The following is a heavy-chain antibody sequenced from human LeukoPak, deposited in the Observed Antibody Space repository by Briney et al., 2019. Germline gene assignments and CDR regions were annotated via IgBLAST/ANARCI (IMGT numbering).Heavy chain of an antibody. J-gene: IGHJ4*02. CDR2: VYYSGTT. V-gene: IGHV4-39*07. Sequence: PSEPLSLTCTVSGGSFSSSPYYWGWIRQPPGKGLEWIGSVYYSGTTYSNPSLKSRVTISLDTSKNQFSLKLASVTAADTAVYYCAKTGSTIAARPPDYWGQGTLVTVSS. CDR3: AKTGSTIAARPPDY. D-gene: IGHD6-6*01. CDR1: GGSFSSSPYY.